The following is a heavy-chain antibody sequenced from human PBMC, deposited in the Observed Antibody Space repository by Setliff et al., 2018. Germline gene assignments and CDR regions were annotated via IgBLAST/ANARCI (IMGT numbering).Heavy chain of an antibody. CDR1: GYTFTSDG. V-gene: IGHV1-18*01. CDR2: ISAYNGNT. J-gene: IGHJ4*02. CDR3: ARDHRLGILELRYYFDY. Sequence: GASVKVSCKASGYTFTSDGISWVRQAPGQGLEWMGWISAYNGNTNYAQKLQGRVTMTTDTSTSTAYMELTSLRSDDTAVYYCARDHRLGILELRYYFDYWGQGTLVTVSS. D-gene: IGHD1-7*01.